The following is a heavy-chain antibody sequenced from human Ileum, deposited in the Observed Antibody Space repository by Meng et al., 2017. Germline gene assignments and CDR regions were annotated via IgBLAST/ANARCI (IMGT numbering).Heavy chain of an antibody. J-gene: IGHJ4*02. CDR1: GGSVSSNIAA. CDR3: ASGSGSLDY. Sequence: VQRLPAGPGLVKASPTRSLTVAVSGGSVSSNIAAWNWIRQSPLRGLEGLGRTYYRSKWYSEYAVSVKSRISITPDTSKNQFSLQMNSVTPEDTAVYYCASGSGSLDYWGPGTLVTVSS. CDR2: TYYRSKWYS. V-gene: IGHV6-1*01. D-gene: IGHD3-3*01.